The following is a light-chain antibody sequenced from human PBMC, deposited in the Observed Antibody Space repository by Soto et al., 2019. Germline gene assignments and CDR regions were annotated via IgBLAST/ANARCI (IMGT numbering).Light chain of an antibody. Sequence: QSVLTQPPSVSGAPGQRVTISCTGSSSNIGAGYDVHWYQQLPGTAPKLLIYGNSNRPSGVPDRFSVSKSGTSASLAITGLQAEDEADYYCQSYDSSLSGYVFGTGTQLTVL. V-gene: IGLV1-40*01. CDR3: QSYDSSLSGYV. CDR2: GNS. CDR1: SSNIGAGYD. J-gene: IGLJ1*01.